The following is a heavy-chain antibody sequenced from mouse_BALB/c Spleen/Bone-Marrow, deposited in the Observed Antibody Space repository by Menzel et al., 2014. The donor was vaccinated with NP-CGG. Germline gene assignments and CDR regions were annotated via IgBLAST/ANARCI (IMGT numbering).Heavy chain of an antibody. CDR2: IHPGNSDT. Sequence: VHLVESGTVLARPGAAVKMSCKASGYTFSNYWMHWIKQRPGQGLEWIGTIHPGNSDTTYNQKFKGKAKLTAVTSTSTAYMELSSLTNEDSAVYYCTTLARNNFDYWGQRPTRTASS. D-gene: IGHD3-1*01. J-gene: IGHJ2*01. CDR1: GYTFSNYW. V-gene: IGHV1-5*01. CDR3: TTLARNNFDY.